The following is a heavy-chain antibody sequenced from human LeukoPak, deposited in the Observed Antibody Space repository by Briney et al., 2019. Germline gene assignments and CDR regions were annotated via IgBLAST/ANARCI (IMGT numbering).Heavy chain of an antibody. J-gene: IGHJ6*03. CDR1: GYSFTSYW. V-gene: IGHV5-51*01. D-gene: IGHD4-17*01. CDR2: IYPGDSDT. Sequence: GESLQISGKCSGYSFTSYWSGWVRQMPGKGLEWMGIIYPGDSDTSNSPSFRGHVTISADKSISTAYLQWSSLKASDTAMYECASSTYGDYYMDDWGKGTTVTVSS. CDR3: ASSTYGDYYMDD.